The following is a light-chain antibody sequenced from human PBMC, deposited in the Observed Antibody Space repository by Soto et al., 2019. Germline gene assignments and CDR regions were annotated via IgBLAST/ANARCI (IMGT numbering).Light chain of an antibody. V-gene: IGLV3-21*02. CDR3: QVWDISSDNHL. CDR2: DDD. CDR1: DIARKT. J-gene: IGLJ1*01. Sequence: SYELTQPPSVSVAPGQTARITCGGNDIARKTVHWYQQKPGQAPVLVVYDDDERPSGIPERFSGSNSGNTATLTISRVEAGDEADYYCQVWDISSDNHLFGNGTKVTV.